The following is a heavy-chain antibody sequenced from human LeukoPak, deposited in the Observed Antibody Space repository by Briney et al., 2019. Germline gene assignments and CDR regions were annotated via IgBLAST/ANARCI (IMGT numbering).Heavy chain of an antibody. CDR3: ARGHITMISLSAFDI. CDR1: GFTFSDYF. J-gene: IGHJ3*02. CDR2: ISSSGSTI. D-gene: IGHD3-22*01. Sequence: GGSLRLSCAAFGFTFSDYFMSWIGQAPGKGLEWVSYISSSGSTIYYADSVKGRFTISRDNAKNSLYLQMNSLRAEDTAVYYCARGHITMISLSAFDIWGQGTMVTVSS. V-gene: IGHV3-11*04.